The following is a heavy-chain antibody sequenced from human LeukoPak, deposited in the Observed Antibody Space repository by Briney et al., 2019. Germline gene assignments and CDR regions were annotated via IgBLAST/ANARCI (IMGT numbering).Heavy chain of an antibody. CDR1: GGSFSGYY. CDR2: INHSGST. CDR3: ARCPPHYGGNSRYFDL. J-gene: IGHJ2*01. D-gene: IGHD4-23*01. Sequence: SETLSLTCAVYGGSFSGYYWSWIRQPPGKGLEWIGEINHSGSTNYNPSPKSRVTISVDTSKNQFSLKLSSVTAADTAVYYCARCPPHYGGNSRYFDLWGRGTLVTVPS. V-gene: IGHV4-34*01.